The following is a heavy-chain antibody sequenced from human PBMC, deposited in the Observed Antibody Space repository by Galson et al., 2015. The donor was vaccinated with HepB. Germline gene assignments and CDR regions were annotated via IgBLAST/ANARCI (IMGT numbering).Heavy chain of an antibody. J-gene: IGHJ4*02. V-gene: IGHV3-48*01. CDR2: ISSSSSTI. Sequence: SLRLSCAASGFTFSSYSMNWVRQAPGKGLEWVSYISSSSSTIYYADSVKGRFTISRDNAKNSLYLEMNSLRAEDTAVYYCARGYSSSPSPFDYWGQGTLVPVSS. CDR1: GFTFSSYS. CDR3: ARGYSSSPSPFDY. D-gene: IGHD6-13*01.